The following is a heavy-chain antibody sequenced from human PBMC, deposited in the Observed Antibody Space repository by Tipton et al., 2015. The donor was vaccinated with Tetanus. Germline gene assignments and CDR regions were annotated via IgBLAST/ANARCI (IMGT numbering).Heavy chain of an antibody. CDR3: VRGRGLGAYSFGFEY. J-gene: IGHJ4*02. Sequence: TLSLTCTVSGGLITTGGYSWGWIRQPPGQGLEWLGYIYQTDSTYYNPSVRSRLTLSLQRAKNQVSLNLSSVTAADTAVYYCVRGRGLGAYSFGFEYWGQGALVTFSS. CDR2: IYQTDST. CDR1: GGLITTGGYS. V-gene: IGHV4-30-2*01. D-gene: IGHD5-12*01.